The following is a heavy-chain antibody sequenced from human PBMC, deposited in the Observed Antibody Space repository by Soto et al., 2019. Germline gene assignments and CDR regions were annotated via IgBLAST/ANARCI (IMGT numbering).Heavy chain of an antibody. CDR2: TYYRSKWYN. V-gene: IGHV6-1*01. CDR1: GDSVSSNSAA. J-gene: IGHJ6*02. Sequence: SQTLSLTRVISGDSVSSNSAACDWIRQSPSRGLGWLGRTYYRSKWYNDYAVSVKSRITISPDTSKNQFSLQLNSVTPEDTAVYYCARGVYNWNTYDLDVWGQGTTVTVSS. D-gene: IGHD1-20*01. CDR3: ARGVYNWNTYDLDV.